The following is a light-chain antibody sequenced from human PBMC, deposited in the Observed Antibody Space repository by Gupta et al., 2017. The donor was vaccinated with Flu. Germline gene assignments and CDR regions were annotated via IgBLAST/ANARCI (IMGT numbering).Light chain of an antibody. CDR1: QSVSSSY. CDR2: GAS. CDR3: QQYGSSLPIT. J-gene: IGKJ5*01. Sequence: EIVLTQSPGTLSLSPGVRATLSCRASQSVSSSYLAWYQQKPGQAPRLLIYGASSRPTGIPERFSGSGSGTDFTLTISRLEPEDFVVYYCQQYGSSLPITFGQGTRLEIK. V-gene: IGKV3-20*01.